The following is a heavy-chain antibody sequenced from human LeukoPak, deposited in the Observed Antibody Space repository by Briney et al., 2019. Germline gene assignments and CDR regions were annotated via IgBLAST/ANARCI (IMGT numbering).Heavy chain of an antibody. J-gene: IGHJ3*01. CDR1: GGSISSGGYY. Sequence: PSETLSLTCTVSGGSISSGGYYWSWIRQHPGKGLEWIGYIYYSGSTYYNPSLKSRVTISVDTSKNQLSLKLSSITAADTAVYYCARQWEDSSGWYRVFDVWAQGTLVTVSS. D-gene: IGHD6-19*01. CDR3: ARQWEDSSGWYRVFDV. CDR2: IYYSGST. V-gene: IGHV4-39*01.